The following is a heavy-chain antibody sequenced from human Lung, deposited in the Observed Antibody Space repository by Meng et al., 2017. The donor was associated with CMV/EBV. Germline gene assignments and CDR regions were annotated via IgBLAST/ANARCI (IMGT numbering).Heavy chain of an antibody. J-gene: IGHJ4*02. Sequence: LTXEASGFTFSSYPMNWVRRAPGKGLEWVSTISPSGGTTYYADSVKGRFTVSRDNSKNTLYLEMTSLRAEDTAIYYCAKAPSRFLKLLIQGRGWGQGTXVT. CDR3: AKAPSRFLKLLIQGRG. V-gene: IGHV3-23*01. CDR1: GFTFSSYP. D-gene: IGHD3-3*01. CDR2: ISPSGGTT.